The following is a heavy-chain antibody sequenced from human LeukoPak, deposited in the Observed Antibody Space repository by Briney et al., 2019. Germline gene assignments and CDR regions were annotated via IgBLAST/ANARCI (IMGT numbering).Heavy chain of an antibody. CDR3: ARQKQSHGNFDY. Sequence: GGSLRLSCAASGFTVSSYAMHWVRQPIGKGLEWVSALGIAGDTFYPGSVKGRFTISRENAKNSLYLQMNSLRAEDTAVYYCARQKQSHGNFDYWGQGTLVTVSS. D-gene: IGHD1-26*01. CDR1: GFTVSSYA. J-gene: IGHJ4*02. CDR2: LGIAGDT. V-gene: IGHV3-13*01.